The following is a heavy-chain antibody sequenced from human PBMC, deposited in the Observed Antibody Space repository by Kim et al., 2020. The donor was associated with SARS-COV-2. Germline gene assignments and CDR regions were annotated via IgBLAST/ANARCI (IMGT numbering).Heavy chain of an antibody. Sequence: GGSLRLSCAASGFTFSSYAMSWVRQAPGKGLEWVSVIYSGGGSTSYADSVKGRFTISRDNSKNTLYLQMNSLRAEDTAVYYCHSGMIRALYAMDVLGQGT. J-gene: IGHJ6*02. D-gene: IGHD3-10*01. V-gene: IGHV3-23*03. CDR2: IYSGGGST. CDR3: HSGMIRALYAMDV. CDR1: GFTFSSYA.